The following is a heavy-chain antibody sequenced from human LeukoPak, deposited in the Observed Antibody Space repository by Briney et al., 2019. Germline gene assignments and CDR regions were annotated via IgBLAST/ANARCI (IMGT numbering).Heavy chain of an antibody. V-gene: IGHV3-23*01. CDR2: ISGSDEST. J-gene: IGHJ4*02. CDR3: AKWGSGSYYKGSFDY. Sequence: GASLRLSCAASGFTFSSYAMSWVRQAPGKGLEWVSTISGSDESTYYADSVKGRFTISRDNSKSTLYLQMNSLRAEDTAVYYCAKWGSGSYYKGSFDYWGQGTLVTVSS. CDR1: GFTFSSYA. D-gene: IGHD3-10*01.